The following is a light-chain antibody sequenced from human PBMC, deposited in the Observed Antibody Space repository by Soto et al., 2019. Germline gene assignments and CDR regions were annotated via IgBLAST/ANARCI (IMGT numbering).Light chain of an antibody. CDR3: HQRSSWPTVS. CDR2: DAS. J-gene: IGKJ5*01. V-gene: IGKV3-11*01. CDR1: QSVDRY. Sequence: EIVLTQSPATLSLSPGERATLSCRASQSVDRYLAWYQQKPGQAPKVLIYDASSRTTGIPARFSGSGSGTAFTLTISTLEPEDFAVHYCHQRSSWPTVSFGQGTRLEIK.